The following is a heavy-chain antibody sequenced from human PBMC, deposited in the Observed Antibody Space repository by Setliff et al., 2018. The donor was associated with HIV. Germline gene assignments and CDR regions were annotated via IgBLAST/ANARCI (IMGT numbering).Heavy chain of an antibody. CDR1: GYTFTNYY. Sequence: ASVKVSCKASGYTFTNYYIHWVRQAPGQGLEWMGIINPSGNITNYAQKLQGRVTMTKDTSTSTVYMEVRSLRSEDTAVYYCAREDKGYYGSGLGWAQGTLVTVSS. CDR2: INPSGNIT. J-gene: IGHJ4*02. CDR3: AREDKGYYGSGLG. V-gene: IGHV1-46*01. D-gene: IGHD3-10*01.